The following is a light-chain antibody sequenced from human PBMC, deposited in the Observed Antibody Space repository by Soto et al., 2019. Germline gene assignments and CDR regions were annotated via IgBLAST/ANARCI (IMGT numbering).Light chain of an antibody. CDR1: QSLLHSNGYNY. J-gene: IGKJ1*01. V-gene: IGKV2-28*01. CDR2: LGS. CDR3: MQALQTPRT. Sequence: DIVMTQSPLSLPVTPGEPASISCRSSQSLLHSNGYNYLDWYLQKLGQSPQLLIYLGSNRASGAPDRFSGRGSGTDFTLKISRVEAEDVGVYYCMQALQTPRTFGQGTKVEI.